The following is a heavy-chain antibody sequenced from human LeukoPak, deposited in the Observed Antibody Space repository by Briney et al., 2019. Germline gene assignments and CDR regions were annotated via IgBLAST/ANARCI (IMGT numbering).Heavy chain of an antibody. Sequence: PGGSLRLSCAASGFTVNSKYMNWVRQAPGKGLEWVSVINGGVSTSYADSVRGRFTISTDSSKNTLYLQMNSLRAEDTAVCYCARGWDFDYWGQGSLVTVSS. CDR2: INGGVST. CDR3: ARGWDFDY. V-gene: IGHV3-66*01. CDR1: GFTVNSKY. J-gene: IGHJ4*02. D-gene: IGHD1-26*01.